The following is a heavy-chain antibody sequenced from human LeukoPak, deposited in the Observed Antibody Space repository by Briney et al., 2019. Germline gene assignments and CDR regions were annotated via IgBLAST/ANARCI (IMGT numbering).Heavy chain of an antibody. D-gene: IGHD2-2*01. CDR3: ARYRYCSSTSCSVNWFDP. Sequence: PSETLSLTCAVYGGSFSGYYWSWIRQPPGKGLEWIGETNHSGSTNYNPSLKSRVTISVDTSKNQFSLKLSSVTAADTAVYYCARYRYCSSTSCSVNWFDPWGQGTLVTVSS. V-gene: IGHV4-34*01. CDR2: TNHSGST. J-gene: IGHJ5*02. CDR1: GGSFSGYY.